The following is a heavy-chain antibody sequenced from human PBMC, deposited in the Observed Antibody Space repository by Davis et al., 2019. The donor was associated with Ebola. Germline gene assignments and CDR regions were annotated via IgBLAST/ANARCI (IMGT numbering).Heavy chain of an antibody. V-gene: IGHV3-9*01. CDR3: AKDITAVGATRGYFDY. CDR2: ISWNSGNI. Sequence: SLKISCAASGFTFDDYAMHWVRQAPGKGLEWVSGISWNSGNIGYADSVKGRFTISRDNAKNSLYLQMNSLRAEDTALYYCAKDITAVGATRGYFDYWGQGTLVTVSS. J-gene: IGHJ4*02. D-gene: IGHD1-26*01. CDR1: GFTFDDYA.